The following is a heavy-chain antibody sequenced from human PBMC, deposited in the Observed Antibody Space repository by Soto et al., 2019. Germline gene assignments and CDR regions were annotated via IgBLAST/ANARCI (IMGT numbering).Heavy chain of an antibody. Sequence: PSETLSLTCTVSGGSIGEYYWGWIRQSPGKGLEWIGYIYYTGTTKYNPSLKSRVTISVDSSKNQFSLKLNSVAAADTAIYYCARRVTGLMGYAYDIWGQGTMVTVSS. CDR2: IYYTGTT. CDR3: ARRVTGLMGYAYDI. D-gene: IGHD2-8*02. V-gene: IGHV4-59*08. CDR1: GGSIGEYY. J-gene: IGHJ3*02.